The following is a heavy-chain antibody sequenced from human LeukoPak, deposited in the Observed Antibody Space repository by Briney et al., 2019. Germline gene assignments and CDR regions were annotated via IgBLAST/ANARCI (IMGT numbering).Heavy chain of an antibody. CDR1: GVSISSSNW. D-gene: IGHD3-10*01. CDR2: IYHSGST. J-gene: IGHJ4*02. V-gene: IGHV4-4*02. CDR3: ARNFYGSGNYFFDF. Sequence: PSETLSLTCAVSGVSISSSNWWSWVRQPPGKGLEWIGEIYHSGSTNNNPSLTSRVTISVDKSKNRFSLKLSSVTAADTAVYYCARNFYGSGNYFFDFWGQGTLVTVSS.